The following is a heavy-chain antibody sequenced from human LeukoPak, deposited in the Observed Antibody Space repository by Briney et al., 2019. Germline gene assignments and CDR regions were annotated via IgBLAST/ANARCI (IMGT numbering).Heavy chain of an antibody. V-gene: IGHV4-59*01. D-gene: IGHD3-3*01. J-gene: IGHJ3*02. CDR1: GGSISSYY. CDR3: ASSLDSWGLEWLPRQAFDI. Sequence: SETLALTCTVSGGSISSYYWSWIRQPPGKGLEWIGYIYYSGSTNYNPSLKSRVTISVDTSKNQFSLKLSSVTAADTAVYYCASSLDSWGLEWLPRQAFDIWGQGTMVTVSS. CDR2: IYYSGST.